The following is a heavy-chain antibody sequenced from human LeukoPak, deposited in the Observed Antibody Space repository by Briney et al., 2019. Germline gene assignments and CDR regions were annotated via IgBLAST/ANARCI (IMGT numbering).Heavy chain of an antibody. D-gene: IGHD1-1*01. J-gene: IGHJ4*02. V-gene: IGHV3-33*01. CDR3: ARSTGTTGYFDY. CDR2: IWYDGSNK. Sequence: PGGSLRLSCAASGFTFSSCGMHWVRQAPGKGLEWVAVIWYDGSNKYYADSVKGRFTISRDNSKNTLYLQMNSLRAEDTAVYYCARSTGTTGYFDYWGQGTLVTVSS. CDR1: GFTFSSCG.